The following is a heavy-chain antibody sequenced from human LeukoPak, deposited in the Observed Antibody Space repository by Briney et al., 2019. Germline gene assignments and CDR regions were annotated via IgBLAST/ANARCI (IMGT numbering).Heavy chain of an antibody. V-gene: IGHV4-34*01. CDR3: ARGYSYGNYYMDV. J-gene: IGHJ6*03. CDR2: INHSGST. Sequence: SETLSLTCAVYGGSFSGYYWSWIRQPPGKGLEWIGEINHSGSTNYNPSLKSRVTISVDTSKNQFSLKLSSVTAADTAVYYCARGYSYGNYYMDVWGNGTTVTVSS. CDR1: GGSFSGYY. D-gene: IGHD5-18*01.